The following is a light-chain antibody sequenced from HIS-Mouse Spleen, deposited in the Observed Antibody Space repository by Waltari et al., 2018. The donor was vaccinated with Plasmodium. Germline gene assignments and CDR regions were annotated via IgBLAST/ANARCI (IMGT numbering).Light chain of an antibody. Sequence: EIVFTQSPATLSLSPGERATLSCRASQSVSSYLAWYQPKPGQAPRLLLYDASNRATGIAARFSGSGSGTDFTITISSLEPEDFAVYYCQQRSNWPRVLTFGGGTKVEIK. CDR3: QQRSNWPRVLT. V-gene: IGKV3-11*01. CDR1: QSVSSY. CDR2: DAS. J-gene: IGKJ4*01.